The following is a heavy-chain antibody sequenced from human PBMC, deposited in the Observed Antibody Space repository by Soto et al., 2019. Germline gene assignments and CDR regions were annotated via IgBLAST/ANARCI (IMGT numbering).Heavy chain of an antibody. CDR3: ARAGGLGAVAVDY. Sequence: SETLSLTCTVSGDSISSYYWSWIRQPPGKGLEWIGYIYHSGSTYYNPSLKSRVTISVDRSKNQFSLKLSSVTAADTAVYYCARAGGLGAVAVDYWGQGTLVTVSS. CDR1: GDSISSYY. CDR2: IYHSGST. J-gene: IGHJ4*02. V-gene: IGHV4-59*12. D-gene: IGHD6-19*01.